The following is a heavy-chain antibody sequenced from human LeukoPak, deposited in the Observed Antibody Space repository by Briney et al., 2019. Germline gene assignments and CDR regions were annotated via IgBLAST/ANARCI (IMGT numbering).Heavy chain of an antibody. Sequence: SETLSLTCTVSGGSIGSSAYSWGWIRQPPGKGLEWIGSISYTGTTYYNPSLKSRVTISLDTSKNQFSLKLFSVTAADTALYYCAREGPHGSGIYYNPLDYWGQGALVIVSS. CDR2: ISYTGTT. CDR1: GGSIGSSAYS. CDR3: AREGPHGSGIYYNPLDY. D-gene: IGHD3-10*01. J-gene: IGHJ4*02. V-gene: IGHV4-39*02.